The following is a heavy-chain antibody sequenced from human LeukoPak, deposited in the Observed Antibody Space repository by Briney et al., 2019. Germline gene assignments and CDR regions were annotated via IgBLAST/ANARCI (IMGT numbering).Heavy chain of an antibody. CDR2: INHSGST. J-gene: IGHJ3*02. CDR1: GGSFSGYY. V-gene: IGHV4-34*01. Sequence: SETLSLTCAVYGGSFSGYYWSWIRQPPGKGLEWIGEINHSGSTNYNPSLKSRVTISVDTSKNQFSLKLSSVTAADTAVYYCARDSDYGGNADAFDIWGQGTMVTVSS. CDR3: ARDSDYGGNADAFDI. D-gene: IGHD4-23*01.